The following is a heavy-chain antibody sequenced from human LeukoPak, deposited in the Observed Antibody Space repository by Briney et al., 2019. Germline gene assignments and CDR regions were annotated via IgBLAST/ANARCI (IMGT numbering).Heavy chain of an antibody. D-gene: IGHD3-16*02. V-gene: IGHV4-59*08. CDR1: GGSSSGYY. J-gene: IGHJ4*02. Sequence: PSETLSLTCAVYGGSSSGYYWSWIRQPPGKGLEWIGYIYYSGSTNYNPSLKSRVTISVDTSKNQFSLKLSSVTAADTAVYYCARSMITFGGVIAPFDYWGQGTLVTVSS. CDR3: ARSMITFGGVIAPFDY. CDR2: IYYSGST.